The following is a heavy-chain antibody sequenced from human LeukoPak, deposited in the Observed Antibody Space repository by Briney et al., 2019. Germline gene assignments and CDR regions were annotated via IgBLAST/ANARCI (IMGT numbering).Heavy chain of an antibody. V-gene: IGHV3-23*01. CDR3: AKDIKRTGTTTFDY. CDR1: GFTFSSYA. CDR2: ISGSGGYT. D-gene: IGHD1-7*01. J-gene: IGHJ4*02. Sequence: PGGSLRLSCAASGFTFSSYAMTWVRQAPGKGLEWVSVISGSGGYTDYADPVKGRFTISRDNSKNTLYLEMNSLRAEDTAVYYCAKDIKRTGTTTFDYWGQGTLVTVSS.